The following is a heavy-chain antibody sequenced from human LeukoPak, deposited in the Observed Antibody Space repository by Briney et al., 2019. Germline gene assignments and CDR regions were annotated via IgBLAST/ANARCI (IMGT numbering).Heavy chain of an antibody. D-gene: IGHD3-16*01. CDR1: GYTFTGYY. Sequence: ASVKVSCKASGYTFTGYYIHWVRQAPGQGLEWMGWINPNSGGTNYAQKFQGRVTMTRDTSISTAYMELSRLRSDDTAVYYCARGKKGDPNWFDPWGQGTLVTVSS. J-gene: IGHJ5*02. V-gene: IGHV1-2*02. CDR2: INPNSGGT. CDR3: ARGKKGDPNWFDP.